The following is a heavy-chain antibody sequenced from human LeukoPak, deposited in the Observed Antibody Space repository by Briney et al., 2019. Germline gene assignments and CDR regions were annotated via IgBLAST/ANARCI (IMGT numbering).Heavy chain of an antibody. J-gene: IGHJ5*02. CDR3: ARARDYQLLWQNYFDP. V-gene: IGHV1-18*01. Sequence: ASVTVSCTASGYTFTSYAISWLRQAPGQGLEWMGWISTYNGNTNYAQSVQGRVTMTTDTSTSTAYMELRSLRSDDTAVYYCARARDYQLLWQNYFDPWGQGTLVTVSS. D-gene: IGHD2-2*01. CDR1: GYTFTSYA. CDR2: ISTYNGNT.